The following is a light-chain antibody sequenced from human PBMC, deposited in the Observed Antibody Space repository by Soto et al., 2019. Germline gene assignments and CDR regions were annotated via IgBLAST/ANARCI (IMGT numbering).Light chain of an antibody. CDR1: QSGSSSY. CDR3: QQYGSSPRT. V-gene: IGKV3-20*01. Sequence: EIVLTQSPGTLSLSPGERATLSCRASQSGSSSYLAWYQQKPGQAPRLLIYGASRRAAGIPDRFSGSGSGTDFTLTISRLEPEDVVVYYCQQYGSSPRTFGQGTKVEIK. CDR2: GAS. J-gene: IGKJ1*01.